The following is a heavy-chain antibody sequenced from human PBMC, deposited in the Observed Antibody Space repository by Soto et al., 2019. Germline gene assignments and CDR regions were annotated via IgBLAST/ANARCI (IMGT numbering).Heavy chain of an antibody. D-gene: IGHD2-15*01. CDR1: GYIFVNYG. J-gene: IGHJ6*02. Sequence: QVQLVQSGDEVRKPGSSVKVSCKASGYIFVNYGIAWVRQATGQGLEWMGWISPYSGNTHYASKGQGRRTMTTDTSTSTAYMELGSMTSDDTAVYYCAVVDNDVTHTPQDVWGQGTTVTVSS. CDR3: AVVDNDVTHTPQDV. V-gene: IGHV1-18*01. CDR2: ISPYSGNT.